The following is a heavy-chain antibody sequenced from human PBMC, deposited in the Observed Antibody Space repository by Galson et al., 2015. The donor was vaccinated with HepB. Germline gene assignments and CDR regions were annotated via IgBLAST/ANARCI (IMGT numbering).Heavy chain of an antibody. D-gene: IGHD6-19*01. CDR1: GFTFGSYG. Sequence: LRLSCAASGFTFGSYGMHWVRQAPGKGLEWVAVIWYDGSNKYYADSVKGRFTISRDNSKNTLYLQMNSLRAEDTAVYHCARLQWLPPDNYYYSMDVWGQGTTVTVSS. J-gene: IGHJ6*02. V-gene: IGHV3-33*08. CDR2: IWYDGSNK. CDR3: ARLQWLPPDNYYYSMDV.